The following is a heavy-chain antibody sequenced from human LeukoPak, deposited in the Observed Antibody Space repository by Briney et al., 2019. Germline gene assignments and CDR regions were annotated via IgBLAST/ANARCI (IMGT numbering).Heavy chain of an antibody. Sequence: SETLSLTCAVYGESFSGYYWSWIRQPPGKGLEWIGEINHSGSTNYNPSLKSRVTISVDTSKNQFSLKLSPVTAADTAVYYCARAILWFGELRIPAALDYWGQGTLVTVSS. CDR1: GESFSGYY. D-gene: IGHD3-10*01. V-gene: IGHV4-34*01. J-gene: IGHJ4*02. CDR2: INHSGST. CDR3: ARAILWFGELRIPAALDY.